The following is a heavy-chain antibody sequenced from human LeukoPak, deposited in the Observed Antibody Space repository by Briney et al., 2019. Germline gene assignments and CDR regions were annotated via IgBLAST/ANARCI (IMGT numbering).Heavy chain of an antibody. Sequence: GGSLRLSRAASGFTFSTYSMNWVRPAPGKGLEWVSSISSSSSYKYYADSLKGRFTISRDNAKNSLYLQMNSLRAEDTAVYYCARVKEASAFDIWGQGTMVTVSS. CDR2: ISSSSSYK. CDR1: GFTFSTYS. V-gene: IGHV3-21*01. D-gene: IGHD5-12*01. J-gene: IGHJ3*02. CDR3: ARVKEASAFDI.